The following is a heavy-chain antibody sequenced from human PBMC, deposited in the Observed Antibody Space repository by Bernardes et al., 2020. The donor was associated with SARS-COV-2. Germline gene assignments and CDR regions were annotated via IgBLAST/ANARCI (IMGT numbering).Heavy chain of an antibody. CDR1: GGSFNDYS. V-gene: IGHV4-34*01. CDR3: ARGASGVNMILVVIGFSYYFDY. CDR2: VNHSGST. D-gene: IGHD3-22*01. J-gene: IGHJ4*02. Sequence: SETLSLTCAVYGGSFNDYSWTWIRQAPGKGLEWIVAVNHSGSTKYNPSLRSRVTIPLDTSKNQFSLKLSSVTAADTAVYYCARGASGVNMILVVIGFSYYFDYWGQGTLVTVFS.